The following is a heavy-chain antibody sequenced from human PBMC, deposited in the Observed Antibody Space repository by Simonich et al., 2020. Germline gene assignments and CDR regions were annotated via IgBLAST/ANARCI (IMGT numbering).Heavy chain of an antibody. CDR1: GFTFSSYS. D-gene: IGHD6-19*01. J-gene: IGHJ6*02. CDR2: ISSSSSYI. V-gene: IGHV3-21*01. Sequence: EVQLVESGGGLVKPGGSLRLSCAASGFTFSSYSMNWVRQAPGKGLEWVSSISSSSSYIYYADSVKGRVPITRDNAKTSLYLQMNSLRAEDTAVYYCARWIAVAGTGAYGMDVWGQGTTVTVSS. CDR3: ARWIAVAGTGAYGMDV.